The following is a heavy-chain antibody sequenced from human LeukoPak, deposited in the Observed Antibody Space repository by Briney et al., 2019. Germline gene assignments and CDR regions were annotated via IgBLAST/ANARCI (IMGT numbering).Heavy chain of an antibody. CDR1: GFTFSSYG. CDR3: ARSSGWYHRGPDYYYYYMDV. V-gene: IGHV3-23*01. Sequence: GGSLRLSCAASGFTFSSYGMSWVRQAPGKWLEWVSAISGSGGSTYYADSVKGRFTISRDNSKSTLYLQMNSLRAEDTAIYYCARSSGWYHRGPDYYYYYMDVWGKGTTVTVS. CDR2: ISGSGGST. J-gene: IGHJ6*03. D-gene: IGHD6-19*01.